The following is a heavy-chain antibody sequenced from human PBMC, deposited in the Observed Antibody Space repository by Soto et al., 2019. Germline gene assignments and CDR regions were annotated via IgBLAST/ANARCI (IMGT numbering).Heavy chain of an antibody. V-gene: IGHV1-69*01. Sequence: QVQLVQSGAEVKKPGSSVKVSCKASGGTFSSYAISWVRQAPGQGLEWIGGIIPIFGTANYAQKFQGRVTITADESTSTAYMELSSLRSEDTAVYYCARSYYYDSSGYPDDAFDIWGQGTMVTVSS. J-gene: IGHJ3*02. D-gene: IGHD3-22*01. CDR1: GGTFSSYA. CDR2: IIPIFGTA. CDR3: ARSYYYDSSGYPDDAFDI.